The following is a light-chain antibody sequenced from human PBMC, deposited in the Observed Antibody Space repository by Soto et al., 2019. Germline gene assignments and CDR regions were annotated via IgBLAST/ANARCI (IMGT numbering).Light chain of an antibody. V-gene: IGKV3-11*01. CDR1: QSVSSY. J-gene: IGKJ5*01. CDR2: DVS. Sequence: EVVLTQSPVTLSLSPGERATLSCRASQSVSSYLVWYQQKPGQAPRLLIYDVSNRATGIPARFSGSGSGKDFTLSISSLEPEDFAVYYCQQRSDWPITFGQGTRLEI. CDR3: QQRSDWPIT.